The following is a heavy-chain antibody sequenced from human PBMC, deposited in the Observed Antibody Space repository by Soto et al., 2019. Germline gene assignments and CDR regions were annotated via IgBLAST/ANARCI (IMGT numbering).Heavy chain of an antibody. CDR1: GDSVSSNSAA. D-gene: IGHD4-17*01. J-gene: IGHJ5*02. CDR3: ASAVRPYGDYLNWFDP. V-gene: IGHV6-1*01. Sequence: PSQTLSLTCAISGDSVSSNSAAWNWIRQSPSRGLEWLGRTYYRSKWYNDYAVSVKSRITINPDTSKNQFSLQLNSVTPEDTAVYYCASAVRPYGDYLNWFDPWGQGTLVTVSS. CDR2: TYYRSKWYN.